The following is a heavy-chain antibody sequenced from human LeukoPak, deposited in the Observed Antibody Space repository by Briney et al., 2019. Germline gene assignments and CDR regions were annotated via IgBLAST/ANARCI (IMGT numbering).Heavy chain of an antibody. J-gene: IGHJ4*02. D-gene: IGHD3-3*01. CDR3: ARGRGMGFLEWLLLDS. V-gene: IGHV1-2*02. CDR1: GYTFTDSY. CDR2: INLYTGGT. Sequence: GASVKVSCKASGYTFTDSYMHWVRQAPGHWLEWMGWINLYTGGTDYAHKFQGRVTMTSDTSISTAYMELSRLRSDDTAIFYCARGRGMGFLEWLLLDSWGQGTLVTVSS.